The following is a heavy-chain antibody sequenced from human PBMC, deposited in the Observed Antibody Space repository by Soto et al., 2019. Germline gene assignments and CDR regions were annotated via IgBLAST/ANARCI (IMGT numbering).Heavy chain of an antibody. CDR2: ISGSGGST. CDR1: GFTFSSYA. J-gene: IGHJ6*02. D-gene: IGHD3-3*01. Sequence: GGSLRLSCAASGFTFSSYAMSWVRQAPGKGLEWVSAISGSGGSTYYADSVKGRFTISRDNSKNTLYLQMNSLRAEDTAVYYCAKDLTRISFFRVAPAAGGIDFSGQGT. V-gene: IGHV3-23*01. CDR3: AKDLTRISFFRVAPAAGGIDF.